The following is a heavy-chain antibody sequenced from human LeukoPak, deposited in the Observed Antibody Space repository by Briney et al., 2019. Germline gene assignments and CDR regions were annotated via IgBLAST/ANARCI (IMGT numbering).Heavy chain of an antibody. CDR1: DGSFSGYY. J-gene: IGHJ4*02. V-gene: IGHV4-34*01. CDR2: INHSGST. CDR3: ARGRRRLWLQGPPYFDY. Sequence: SETLFLTCAVYDGSFSGYYWSWIRQPPGKGLEWIGGINHSGSTNYNPSLKSRVTISVDTSKNQFSLKLSSVTAADTAVYYCARGRRRLWLQGPPYFDYWGQGTLVTVSS. D-gene: IGHD5-24*01.